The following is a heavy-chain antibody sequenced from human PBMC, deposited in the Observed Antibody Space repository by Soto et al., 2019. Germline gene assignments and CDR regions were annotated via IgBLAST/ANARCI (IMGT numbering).Heavy chain of an antibody. CDR2: ISAYNGNT. CDR3: ARARKLLWFGELGNDAFDI. V-gene: IGHV1-18*01. J-gene: IGHJ3*02. CDR1: GYTFTSYG. D-gene: IGHD3-10*01. Sequence: ASVKVSCKASGYTFTSYGISWVRQAPGQGLEWMGWISAYNGNTKYAQKLQGRVTMTTDTSTSTAYMELSSLRSEDTAVYYCARARKLLWFGELGNDAFDIWGQGTMVTVSS.